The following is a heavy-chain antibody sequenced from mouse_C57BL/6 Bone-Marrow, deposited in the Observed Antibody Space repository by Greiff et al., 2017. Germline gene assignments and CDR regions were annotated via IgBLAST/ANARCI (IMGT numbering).Heavy chain of an antibody. V-gene: IGHV2-5*01. CDR1: GFSLTSYG. CDR2: IWRGGST. CDR3: AKKGLLRHYAMDY. Sequence: VQLQQSGPGLVQPSQSLSITCTVSGFSLTSYGVHWVRQSPGKGLEWLGVIWRGGSTDYNAAFMSRLSITSDNSKSQVFFKMNSLQADDTAIYYCAKKGLLRHYAMDYWGQGTSVTVSS. D-gene: IGHD1-2*01. J-gene: IGHJ4*01.